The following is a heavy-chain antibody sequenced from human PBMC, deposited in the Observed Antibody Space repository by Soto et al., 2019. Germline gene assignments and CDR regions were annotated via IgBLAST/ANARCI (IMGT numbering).Heavy chain of an antibody. CDR1: GFTFDDYT. V-gene: IGHV3-43*01. CDR3: AKDIGKQWLSDYYYGMDD. J-gene: IGHJ6*02. D-gene: IGHD6-19*01. CDR2: ISWDGGST. Sequence: GESLKISCAASGFTFDDYTMHWVRQAPGKGLEWVSLISWDGGSTYYADSVKGRFTISRDNSKNSLYLQMNSLRTEDTALYYCAKDIGKQWLSDYYYGMDDWGQGTTVTVSS.